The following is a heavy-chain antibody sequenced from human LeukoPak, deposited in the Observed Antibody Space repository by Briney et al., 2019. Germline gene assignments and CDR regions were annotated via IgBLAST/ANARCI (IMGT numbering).Heavy chain of an antibody. Sequence: GGSLRLSCAASGFTVSSNYMSWVRQAPGKGLEWVSAISGSGGSTYYADSVKGRFTISRDNSKNTLYLQMNSLRAEDTAVYYCAKSGPEAYCGGDCYSFDYWGQGTLVTVSS. J-gene: IGHJ4*02. V-gene: IGHV3-23*01. CDR3: AKSGPEAYCGGDCYSFDY. CDR1: GFTVSSNY. CDR2: ISGSGGST. D-gene: IGHD2-21*02.